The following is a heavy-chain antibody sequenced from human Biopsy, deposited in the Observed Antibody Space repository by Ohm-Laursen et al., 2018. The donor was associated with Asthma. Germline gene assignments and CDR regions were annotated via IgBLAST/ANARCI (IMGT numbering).Heavy chain of an antibody. D-gene: IGHD4-17*01. CDR1: GAYIGSRDHH. CDR3: ARVASYGDLYFGIDV. V-gene: IGHV4-30-4*01. J-gene: IGHJ6*02. Sequence: SQTLSLTCGVGGAYIGSRDHHWSWIHQSPGTGLEWIGFVFWSGTTHYNRSLERRLSISIDTTRNEFSMTLRSVTAADTAVYFCARVASYGDLYFGIDVWGPGTTVSVS. CDR2: VFWSGTT.